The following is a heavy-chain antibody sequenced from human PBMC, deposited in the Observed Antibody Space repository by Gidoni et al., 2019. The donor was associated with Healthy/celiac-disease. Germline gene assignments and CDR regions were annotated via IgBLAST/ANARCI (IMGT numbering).Heavy chain of an antibody. CDR3: ARVLLGIAVALDY. J-gene: IGHJ4*02. CDR1: GFTFSSYE. Sequence: EVQLVESGGGLVQPGGSLRLSCAASGFTFSSYEMNWDRQAPGKGLGWVSDISSSGSTIYYADSLKGRFTISRDNAKNALYLQMNSLRAEDTAVYYCARVLLGIAVALDYWGQGTLVTVSS. CDR2: ISSSGSTI. V-gene: IGHV3-48*03. D-gene: IGHD6-19*01.